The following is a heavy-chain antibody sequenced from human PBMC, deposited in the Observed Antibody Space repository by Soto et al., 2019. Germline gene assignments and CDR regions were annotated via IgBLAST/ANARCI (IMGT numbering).Heavy chain of an antibody. J-gene: IGHJ4*02. CDR1: GFTVSSNY. D-gene: IGHD3-16*02. CDR2: IYSGGST. CDR3: ARVLSSTYYFDY. V-gene: IGHV3-53*01. Sequence: GGSLRLSCAASGFTVSSNYMSWVRQAPGKGLEWVSVIYSGGSTYYADSVKGRFTISRDNSKDTLYLQMNSLRAEDTAVYYCARVLSSTYYFDYWGQGTLVTVSS.